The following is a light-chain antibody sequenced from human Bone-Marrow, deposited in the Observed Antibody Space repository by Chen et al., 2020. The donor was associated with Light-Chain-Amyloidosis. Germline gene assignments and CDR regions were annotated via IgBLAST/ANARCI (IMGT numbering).Light chain of an antibody. CDR3: QSADSSGTYEVI. CDR1: DLPTKY. J-gene: IGLJ2*01. CDR2: RDT. V-gene: IGLV3-25*03. Sequence: SYELTQPPSVSVSPGQTARVTCSGDDLPTKYAYWYQQKPGQAPVLVIHRDTERPSGISERFSGSSSGTTATLTISGVQAEDEGDYHCQSADSSGTYEVIFGGGTKLTVL.